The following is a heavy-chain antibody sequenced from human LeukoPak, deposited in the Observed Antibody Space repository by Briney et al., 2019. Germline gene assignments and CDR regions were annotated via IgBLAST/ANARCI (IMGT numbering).Heavy chain of an antibody. V-gene: IGHV4-59*08. CDR1: GGSISSYY. Sequence: SETLSLTCTVSGGSISSYYWSWIRQPPGKGLEWIGYIYYSGSTNYNPSLKSRVTISVDTSKNQFSLKLSSVTAADTAVYYCARHKSSGWYQGFDYWGQGTLVTVSS. CDR2: IYYSGST. D-gene: IGHD6-19*01. CDR3: ARHKSSGWYQGFDY. J-gene: IGHJ4*02.